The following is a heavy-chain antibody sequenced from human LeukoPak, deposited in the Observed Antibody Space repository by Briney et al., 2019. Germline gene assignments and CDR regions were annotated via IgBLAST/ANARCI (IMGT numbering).Heavy chain of an antibody. V-gene: IGHV1-69-2*01. D-gene: IGHD3-16*01. J-gene: IGHJ3*02. Sequence: ASVTVSCKVSGYTFTDYYVHWVQQAPGKGLEWMGLVDPEDGETIYAEKFQGRVTITADTSTDTAYMELSSLRSEDTAVYYCATDMKLISGQNYWGNPLPAFDIWGQGTMVTISS. CDR3: ATDMKLISGQNYWGNPLPAFDI. CDR2: VDPEDGET. CDR1: GYTFTDYY.